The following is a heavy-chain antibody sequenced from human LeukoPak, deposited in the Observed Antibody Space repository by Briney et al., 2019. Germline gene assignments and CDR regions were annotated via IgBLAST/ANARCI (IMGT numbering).Heavy chain of an antibody. Sequence: GGSLRLSCAASGFTFSSYSMNWVRQAPGKGLEWVSYISSSGDTRFYADSVKGRFTISRDNAKNSLVLQMNSLRVEDTALYFCAGGYGSYSPDYWGQGTRVTVS. CDR2: ISSSGDTR. CDR1: GFTFSSYS. D-gene: IGHD1-26*01. V-gene: IGHV3-48*04. CDR3: AGGYGSYSPDY. J-gene: IGHJ4*02.